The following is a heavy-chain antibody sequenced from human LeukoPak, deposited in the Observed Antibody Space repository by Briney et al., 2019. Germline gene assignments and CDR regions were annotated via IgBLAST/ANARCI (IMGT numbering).Heavy chain of an antibody. CDR2: ISSNGDNT. J-gene: IGHJ3*01. D-gene: IGHD2-15*01. CDR1: GFPFNTYA. Sequence: GGSLRLSCAASGFPFNTYAIHWVRQAPGKGLEYVAGISSNGDNTDFADSAKGRFTISRDNSKSTLFLQMNSLRAEDTAVYFCTRDSALLGVAFDLWGQGTVVTVSS. V-gene: IGHV3-64D*06. CDR3: TRDSALLGVAFDL.